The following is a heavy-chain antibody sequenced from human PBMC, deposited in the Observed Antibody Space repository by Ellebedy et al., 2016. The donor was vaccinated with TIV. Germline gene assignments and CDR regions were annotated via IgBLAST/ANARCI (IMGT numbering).Heavy chain of an antibody. J-gene: IGHJ3*02. Sequence: GGSLKISCAASELTVSSNYMSWVRQAPGKGLEWVSVIGIDSTTYYADSVKGRFTVSRDDSKNTLHLQMHSPRAEDTAVYYCATESFNDVDLKIWGVFNMWGQGTMVTVSS. V-gene: IGHV3-66*01. CDR1: ELTVSSNY. CDR2: IGIDSTT. CDR3: ATESFNDVDLKIWGVFNM. D-gene: IGHD1-1*01.